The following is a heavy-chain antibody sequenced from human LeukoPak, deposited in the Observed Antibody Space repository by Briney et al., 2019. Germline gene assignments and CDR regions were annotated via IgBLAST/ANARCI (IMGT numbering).Heavy chain of an antibody. CDR3: AKVGYSGYAGGYYFDY. J-gene: IGHJ4*02. CDR2: ISGSGGNT. CDR1: GFTFSSYA. Sequence: VQPGGSLRLSCVASGFTFSSYAMSWVRQAPGKGLEWVSAISGSGGNTYYADSVKGRFTISRDNSKNTLYLQMNSLRAEDTAVYYCAKVGYSGYAGGYYFDYWGQGTLVTVSS. V-gene: IGHV3-23*01. D-gene: IGHD5-12*01.